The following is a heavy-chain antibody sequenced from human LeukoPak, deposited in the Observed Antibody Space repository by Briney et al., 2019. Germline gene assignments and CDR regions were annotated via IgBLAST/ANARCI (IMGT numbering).Heavy chain of an antibody. CDR3: AHSEDDKYYSYGMDV. V-gene: IGHV2-5*01. J-gene: IGHJ6*02. CDR1: VFSLSPSGVG. Sequence: AGPPLVKPTQTLTMTCTFSVFSLSPSGVGVGWITKLPETALQCLTLIYWNDDKRYSPSLKSRLTITKDTPKNQVVLTMTNMDPVDTATYYCAHSEDDKYYSYGMDVWGQGTTVTVSS. D-gene: IGHD2-15*01. CDR2: IYWNDDK.